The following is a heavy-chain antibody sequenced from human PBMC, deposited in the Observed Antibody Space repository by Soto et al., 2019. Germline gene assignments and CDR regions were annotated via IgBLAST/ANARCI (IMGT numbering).Heavy chain of an antibody. Sequence: EVRLLESGGGLVQPGGSLRLSCAASGLTFSDYAVSWVRQAPGKGLEWLSAISDSGENTYYEDSVRGRFTISRDNSKNSVYLQMDSLRVEDTATYYCANRGASGVAVWLDYWGQGALVIVSS. J-gene: IGHJ4*02. V-gene: IGHV3-23*01. CDR3: ANRGASGVAVWLDY. CDR1: GLTFSDYA. CDR2: ISDSGENT. D-gene: IGHD2-21*01.